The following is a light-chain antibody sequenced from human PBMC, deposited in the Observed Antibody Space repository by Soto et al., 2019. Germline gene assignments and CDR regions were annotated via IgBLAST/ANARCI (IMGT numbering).Light chain of an antibody. CDR1: SSDVGGYNY. Sequence: QSALTQPASVSGSPGQSITISCTGTSSDVGGYNYVSWYQQHPGKAPKLMIYEVSNRPSGVSNRCSGSKSGNTAALTISGRQAEDEADYYCRSYTSRSTPYVCGTGTKLTVL. V-gene: IGLV2-14*01. CDR2: EVS. CDR3: RSYTSRSTPYV. J-gene: IGLJ1*01.